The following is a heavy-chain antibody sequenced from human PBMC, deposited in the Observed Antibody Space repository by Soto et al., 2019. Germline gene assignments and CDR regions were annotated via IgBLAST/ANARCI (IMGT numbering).Heavy chain of an antibody. J-gene: IGHJ4*02. Sequence: GGSLRLSCAASGFTFSMYWMHWVRQVPGKGPEWVXRTNXXXIXTXXXDXXXXRFTISRDNAKNTLYLQMKALRVEDTRVYYCTRGPWPTSTGTGAFWGQGTLVTVSS. V-gene: IGHV3-74*01. CDR3: TRGPWPTSTGTGAF. D-gene: IGHD1-1*01. CDR1: GFTFSMYW. CDR2: TNXXXIXT.